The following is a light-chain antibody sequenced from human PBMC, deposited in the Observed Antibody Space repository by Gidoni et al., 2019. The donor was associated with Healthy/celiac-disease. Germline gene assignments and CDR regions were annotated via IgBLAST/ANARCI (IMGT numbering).Light chain of an antibody. CDR2: RAS. V-gene: IGKV1-5*03. J-gene: IGKJ2*01. CDR3: QQYRTNEYT. CDR1: QSVNRW. Sequence: DTQMPQSPSTLSASVGDRVTITCRTSQSVNRWLAWYQQKPGKAPKLLIYRASSLESGVSSRFSGSGSGTEFTLTISSLQPDDFANYYCQQYRTNEYTFGQGTKLEIK.